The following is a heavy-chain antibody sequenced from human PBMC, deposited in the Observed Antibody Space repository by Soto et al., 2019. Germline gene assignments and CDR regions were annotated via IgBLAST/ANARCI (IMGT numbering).Heavy chain of an antibody. D-gene: IGHD4-17*01. CDR2: IYYIGNT. CDR1: GASISNRSFY. CDR3: ESGTGDYHFIDQ. J-gene: IGHJ4*02. Sequence: SETLSLTCTVSGASISNRSFYWDWIRQSPGKGLEWLGAIYYIGNTYYNPSLKSRVTLSMDPPKNQFSLKLDFVTAADTAVYFCESGTGDYHFIDQWGQGTLVTVSS. V-gene: IGHV4-39*01.